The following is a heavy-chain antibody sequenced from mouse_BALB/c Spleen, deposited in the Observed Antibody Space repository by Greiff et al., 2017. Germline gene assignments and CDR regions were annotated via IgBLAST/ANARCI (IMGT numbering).Heavy chain of an antibody. CDR1: GYTFTSYW. CDR3: TRSPVVATYYFDY. V-gene: IGHV1-69*02. CDR2: IYPSDSYT. D-gene: IGHD1-1*01. J-gene: IGHJ2*01. Sequence: VQLQQPGAELVRPGASVKLSCKASGYTFTSYWINWVKQRPGQGLEWIGNIYPSDSYTNYNQKFKDKATLTVDKSSSTAYMQLSSPTSEDSAVYYCTRSPVVATYYFDYWGQGTTLTVSS.